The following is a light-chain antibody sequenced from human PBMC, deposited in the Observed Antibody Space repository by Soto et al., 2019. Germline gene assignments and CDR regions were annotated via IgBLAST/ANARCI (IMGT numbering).Light chain of an antibody. V-gene: IGKV3-20*01. Sequence: EIGLTQSPGTLSLSPGERATLSCRASQSVSSSYLAWYQQKPGQAPRLLIYGASSRATGIPDRYSGGGSGTDFTLSITRLETEDFAEYYCEQYGSSPHTFGGGTKVEIK. J-gene: IGKJ4*01. CDR1: QSVSSSY. CDR2: GAS. CDR3: EQYGSSPHT.